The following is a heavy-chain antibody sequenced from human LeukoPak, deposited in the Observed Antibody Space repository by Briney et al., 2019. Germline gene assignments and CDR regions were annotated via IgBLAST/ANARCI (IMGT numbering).Heavy chain of an antibody. Sequence: PGGSLRLSCAASGFTFNNYWMSWVRQPPGRGLEWVANINQDGSQTYYVDSVTGRSTISRDNAKNSLYLQMNSLRAEDMAVYYCARSDYGSVDYWGQGTLVTVSS. J-gene: IGHJ4*02. CDR3: ARSDYGSVDY. CDR2: INQDGSQT. V-gene: IGHV3-7*02. CDR1: GFTFNNYW. D-gene: IGHD3-10*01.